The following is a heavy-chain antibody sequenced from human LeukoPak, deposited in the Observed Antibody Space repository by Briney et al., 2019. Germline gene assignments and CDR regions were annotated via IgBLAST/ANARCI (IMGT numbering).Heavy chain of an antibody. CDR1: GFTFSSYA. CDR2: ISGSGGST. CDR3: AKDPLIVVVPAAMEYFDY. D-gene: IGHD2-2*01. V-gene: IGHV3-23*01. Sequence: TGGSLRLSCAASGFTFSSYAMSWVRQAPGKGLEWVSAISGSGGSTYYADSVKGRFTISRDNSKNTLYLQVNSLRAEDTAVYYCAKDPLIVVVPAAMEYFDYWGQGTLVTVSS. J-gene: IGHJ4*02.